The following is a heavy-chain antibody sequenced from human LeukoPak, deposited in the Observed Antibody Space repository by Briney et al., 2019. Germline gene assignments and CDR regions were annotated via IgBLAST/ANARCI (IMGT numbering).Heavy chain of an antibody. V-gene: IGHV1-8*01. CDR2: MNPNSGNT. J-gene: IGHJ4*02. CDR3: ARAPWEVLDSFDY. Sequence: ASVKVSCKASGYTFTSYDINWVRQATGQGLEWMGWMNPNSGNTGYAQKFQGRVTMTRNTSISTAYMELSSLRSEDTAVYYCARAPWEVLDSFDYWGQGTLDTVSS. D-gene: IGHD1-26*01. CDR1: GYTFTSYD.